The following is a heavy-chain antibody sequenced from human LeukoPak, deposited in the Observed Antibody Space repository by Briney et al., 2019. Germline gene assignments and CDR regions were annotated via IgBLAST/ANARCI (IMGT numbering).Heavy chain of an antibody. Sequence: SETLSLTCTVSGGSISSYYWSWIRQPPGKGLEWIGYIYTSGSTNYNPSLKSRVTISVDTSKNQFSLKLSSVTAADTAVYYCAREDTAMVTFDYWGQGTLVTASS. J-gene: IGHJ4*02. CDR1: GGSISSYY. V-gene: IGHV4-4*08. CDR2: IYTSGST. D-gene: IGHD5-18*01. CDR3: AREDTAMVTFDY.